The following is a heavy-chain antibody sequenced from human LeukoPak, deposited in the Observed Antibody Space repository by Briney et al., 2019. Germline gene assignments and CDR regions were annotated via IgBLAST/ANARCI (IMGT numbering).Heavy chain of an antibody. CDR1: GFTFSRHG. D-gene: IGHD6-19*01. V-gene: IGHV3-33*08. J-gene: IGHJ4*02. CDR2: IGDTGRAK. Sequence: GGSLRLSCAASGFTFSRHGMHWVRQAPGKGLEWVAVIGDTGRAKYYADSVKGRFTISRDNSKNTLYLQMNSLRAEDTAVYYCARDSGSGPDYWGQGTLVTVSS. CDR3: ARDSGSGPDY.